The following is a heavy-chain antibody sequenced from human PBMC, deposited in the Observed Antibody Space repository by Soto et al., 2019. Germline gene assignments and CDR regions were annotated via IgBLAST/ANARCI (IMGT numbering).Heavy chain of an antibody. D-gene: IGHD3-22*01. CDR3: AKDPSYFYDNSGYYAYFDY. CDR1: GFTFSSYA. CDR2: ISGSGGST. Sequence: GGSLRLSCAASGFTFSSYAMSWVRQAPGKGLEWVSAISGSGGSTYYADSVKGRFTISRDNSKNTLYLQMNSLRAEDTAVYYCAKDPSYFYDNSGYYAYFDYCGQGTLVTVSS. V-gene: IGHV3-23*01. J-gene: IGHJ4*01.